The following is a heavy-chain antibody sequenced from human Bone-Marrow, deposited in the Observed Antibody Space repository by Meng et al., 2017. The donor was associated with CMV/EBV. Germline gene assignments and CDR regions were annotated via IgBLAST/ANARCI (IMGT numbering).Heavy chain of an antibody. D-gene: IGHD2-2*02. CDR3: ARDDIPRRFQH. J-gene: IGHJ1*01. V-gene: IGHV1-69*05. CDR2: IIPIFGTA. CDR1: GGTFSSYA. Sequence: SVKVSCKASGGTFSSYAISWVRQAPGQGLEWMGGIIPIFGTANYAQKFQGRVTMTRDTSTSTVYMELSSLRSEDTAVYYCARDDIPRRFQHWGQGTLVTVSS.